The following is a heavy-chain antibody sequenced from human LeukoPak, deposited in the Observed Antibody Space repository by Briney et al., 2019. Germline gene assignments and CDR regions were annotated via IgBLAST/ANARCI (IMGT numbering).Heavy chain of an antibody. D-gene: IGHD2-2*01. CDR3: ARQDGYCSKTICSGPPINGFDF. CDR1: GGSFSGYY. J-gene: IGHJ4*02. Sequence: SETLSLTCAVYGGSFSGYYWSWIRQPPGKGLEWIGEINHSGSTNYNPSLKSRVTISVDTSKNQFSLKLSSVTAADTAVYYCARQDGYCSKTICSGPPINGFDFWGQGSVVTVSP. CDR2: INHSGST. V-gene: IGHV4-34*01.